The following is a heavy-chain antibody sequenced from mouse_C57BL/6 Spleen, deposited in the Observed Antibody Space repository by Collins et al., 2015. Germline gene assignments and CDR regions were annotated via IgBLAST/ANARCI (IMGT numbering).Heavy chain of an antibody. CDR2: ISYSGST. CDR3: ARGGGAMDY. CDR1: GYSITSDYA. V-gene: IGHV3-2*02. J-gene: IGHJ4*01. Sequence: DVQLQESGPGLVKPSQSLSLTCTVTGYSITSDYAWNWIRQFPGNKLEWMGYISYSGSTSYNPSLKSRISITRDTSKNQFFLQLNSVTTEDTATYYCARGGGAMDYWGQGTSVTVSS.